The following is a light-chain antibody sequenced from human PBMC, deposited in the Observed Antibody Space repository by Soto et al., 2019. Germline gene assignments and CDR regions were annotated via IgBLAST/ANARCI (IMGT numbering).Light chain of an antibody. J-gene: IGKJ4*01. Sequence: EIVLTQSPATVSLSPGERATLSCTASQSVSLDLAWYQQKPGQAPRLLIYDASTRATGIPARFSGSGSGTDFTLTISSLEPEDFAVYYCQQRINWRRLTFGGGTKVEIK. V-gene: IGKV3-11*01. CDR3: QQRINWRRLT. CDR2: DAS. CDR1: QSVSLD.